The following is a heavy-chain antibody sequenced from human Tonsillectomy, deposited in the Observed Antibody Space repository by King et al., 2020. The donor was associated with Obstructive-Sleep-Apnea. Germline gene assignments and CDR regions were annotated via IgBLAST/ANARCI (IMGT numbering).Heavy chain of an antibody. CDR2: IQYDGSNK. D-gene: IGHD1-26*01. J-gene: IGHJ4*02. CDR1: GFTFSSYG. Sequence: VQLVESGGGVVQPGGSLRLSCAASGFTFSSYGMHWVRQAPGKGLEWVAFIQYDGSNKYYADSVKGRFTISRDNSKNTLYLQMNSLRAEDTAVYYCAKDRVGATMAYYFDYWGQGTLVIVSS. CDR3: AKDRVGATMAYYFDY. V-gene: IGHV3-30*02.